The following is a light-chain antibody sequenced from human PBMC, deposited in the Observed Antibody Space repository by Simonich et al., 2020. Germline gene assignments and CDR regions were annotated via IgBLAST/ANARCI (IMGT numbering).Light chain of an antibody. Sequence: QSALTQPASVSGSPGQSITISCTGTSCDVGGYNYVSWYQQPPGKAPKLMIYDVSKRPSGVSNRFSGSKSGNTASLTISGLQAEDEADYYCSSYTSSSTWVFGGGTKLTVL. CDR2: DVS. CDR3: SSYTSSSTWV. V-gene: IGLV2-14*01. J-gene: IGLJ3*02. CDR1: SCDVGGYNY.